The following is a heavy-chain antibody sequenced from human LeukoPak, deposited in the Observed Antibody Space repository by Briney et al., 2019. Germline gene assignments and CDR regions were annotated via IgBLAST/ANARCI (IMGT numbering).Heavy chain of an antibody. D-gene: IGHD3-10*01. Sequence: SETLSLTCTVSGGSISSYYWSWIRQPAGKGLEWIGSIYYSGSTYYNPSLKSRVTISVDTSKNQFSLKLNSVTAADTAVYYCARLSTYYYGSGSPKADYWGQGTLVTVSS. CDR2: IYYSGST. CDR1: GGSISSYY. V-gene: IGHV4-4*07. CDR3: ARLSTYYYGSGSPKADY. J-gene: IGHJ4*02.